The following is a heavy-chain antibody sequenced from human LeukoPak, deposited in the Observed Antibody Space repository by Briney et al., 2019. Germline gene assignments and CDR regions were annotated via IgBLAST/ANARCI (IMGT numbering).Heavy chain of an antibody. Sequence: SETLSLTCTVSGGSISSYYWSWIRQPPGKGLEWSGYIYYSGSTNYNPFLKSRVTISVDTSKNQFSLKLSSVTAADTAVYYCARENYYDSSGYFDYWGQGTLVTVSS. J-gene: IGHJ4*02. CDR1: GGSISSYY. CDR2: IYYSGST. D-gene: IGHD3-22*01. V-gene: IGHV4-59*01. CDR3: ARENYYDSSGYFDY.